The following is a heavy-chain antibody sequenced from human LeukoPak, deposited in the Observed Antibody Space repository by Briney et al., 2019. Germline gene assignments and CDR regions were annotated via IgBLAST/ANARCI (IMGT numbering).Heavy chain of an antibody. Sequence: GGSLRLSCAASGFTFSDYYMSWIRQAPGKGLEWVPYISSSGSTIYYADSVKGRFTISRDNAKNSLYLQMNSLRAEDTAVYYCARDPSSFTMVRGVIRQDYWGQGTLVTVSS. CDR1: GFTFSDYY. CDR2: ISSSGSTI. J-gene: IGHJ4*02. D-gene: IGHD3-10*01. CDR3: ARDPSSFTMVRGVIRQDY. V-gene: IGHV3-11*01.